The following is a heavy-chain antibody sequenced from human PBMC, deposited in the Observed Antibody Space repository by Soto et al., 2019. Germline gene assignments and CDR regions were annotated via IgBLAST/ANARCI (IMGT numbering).Heavy chain of an antibody. Sequence: TCAVSAGSLSSYYWRWILQPKGKGLEWNGYIYYGGSTNYNPSLKSRVTISVDTSKNQFSLKLSSVTAADTAVYYCASEWSSSSSDHGMDGWGQGTTVSGSS. CDR2: IYYGGST. CDR3: ASEWSSSSSDHGMDG. CDR1: AGSLSSYY. D-gene: IGHD2-2*01. V-gene: IGHV4-59*01. J-gene: IGHJ6*02.